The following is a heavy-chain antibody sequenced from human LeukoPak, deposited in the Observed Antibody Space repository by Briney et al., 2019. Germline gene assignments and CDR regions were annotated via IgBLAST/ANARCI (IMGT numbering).Heavy chain of an antibody. V-gene: IGHV3-15*01. D-gene: IGHD5-18*01. CDR2: IKSKTDGGTT. CDR1: GFTFSNAW. J-gene: IGHJ4*02. Sequence: PGGSLRLCCAASGFTFSNAWMSWVRQAPGKGLEWVGRIKSKTDGGTTDYAAPVKGRFTISRDDSKNTLYLQMNSLKTEDTAVYYCTTAGYSYGYWGFDYWGQGTLVTVSS. CDR3: TTAGYSYGYWGFDY.